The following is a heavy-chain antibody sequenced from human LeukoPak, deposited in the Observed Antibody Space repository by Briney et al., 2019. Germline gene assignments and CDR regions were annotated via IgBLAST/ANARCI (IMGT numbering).Heavy chain of an antibody. CDR3: AEHSGSYFIYYIDS. D-gene: IGHD1-26*01. J-gene: IGHJ4*02. Sequence: PGGSLRLSCAASGFTFSSYGLSWVRQAPGKGLEWVSTISGSAYNSYYADSVKGRFTISRDNSANTLYLQMDNLRAEDTALYYCAEHSGSYFIYYIDSWGQGTLVTVSS. V-gene: IGHV3-23*01. CDR2: ISGSAYNS. CDR1: GFTFSSYG.